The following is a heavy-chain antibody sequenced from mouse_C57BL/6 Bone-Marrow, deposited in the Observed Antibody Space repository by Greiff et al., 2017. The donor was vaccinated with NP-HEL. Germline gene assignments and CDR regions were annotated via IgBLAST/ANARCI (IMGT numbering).Heavy chain of an antibody. V-gene: IGHV2-2*01. J-gene: IGHJ4*01. CDR2: IWSGGST. Sequence: VQVVESGPGLVQPSQSLSITCTVSGFSLTSYGVHWVRQSPGKGLEWLGVIWSGGSTDYNAAFISRLSISKDNSKSQVFFKMNSLQADDTAIYYCARTLYYGSSLYYYAMDYWGQGTSVTVSS. D-gene: IGHD1-1*01. CDR3: ARTLYYGSSLYYYAMDY. CDR1: GFSLTSYG.